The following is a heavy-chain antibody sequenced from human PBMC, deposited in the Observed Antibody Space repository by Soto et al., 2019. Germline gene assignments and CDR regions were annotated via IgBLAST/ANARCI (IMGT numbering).Heavy chain of an antibody. D-gene: IGHD3-22*01. Sequence: SVKVSFKASGGTFSSYAISWVRQAPGQGLEWMGGIIPIFGTANYAQKFQGRVTITADESTSTAYIELSSLRSEDTAVYYCARSATITMIVVELDYWGQGTLVTVSS. CDR2: IIPIFGTA. CDR1: GGTFSSYA. CDR3: ARSATITMIVVELDY. J-gene: IGHJ4*02. V-gene: IGHV1-69*13.